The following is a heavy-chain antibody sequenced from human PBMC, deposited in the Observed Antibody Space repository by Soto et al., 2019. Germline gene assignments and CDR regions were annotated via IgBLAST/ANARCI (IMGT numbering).Heavy chain of an antibody. CDR3: AKDRYLDHDSRGYLFDN. CDR2: ISRYGDST. CDR1: GLTFNIYA. D-gene: IGHD3-22*01. V-gene: IGHV3-23*01. J-gene: IGHJ4*02. Sequence: EVQLLESGGGLIQPGGSLRLSCAASGLTFNIYAMTWVRQAPGKGLEWVSAISRYGDSTYYADSVEGRFTISGDNSKNTLYLQMNSLRAEDTAVYYCAKDRYLDHDSRGYLFDNWGQGTLVTISS.